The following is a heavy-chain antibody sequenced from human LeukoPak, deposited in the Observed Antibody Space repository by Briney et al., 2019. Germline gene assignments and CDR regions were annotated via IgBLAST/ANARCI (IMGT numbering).Heavy chain of an antibody. J-gene: IGHJ4*02. V-gene: IGHV3-48*03. D-gene: IGHD1-26*01. CDR1: GFTFSSYE. Sequence: PGGSLRLSCAASGFTFSSYEMNWVRQAPGKGLEWPSYISSSYTTIYYADYVKGRFTISRDNAKNSLYLQMNSLSAEDTAVYYCARKISGGYYEFIDYWGQGTLVTVSS. CDR2: ISSSYTTI. CDR3: ARKISGGYYEFIDY.